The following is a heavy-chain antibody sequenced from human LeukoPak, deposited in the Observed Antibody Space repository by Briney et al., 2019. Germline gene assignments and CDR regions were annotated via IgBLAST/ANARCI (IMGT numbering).Heavy chain of an antibody. CDR1: GYTFTSYD. CDR2: MNPNSGNT. J-gene: IGHJ6*03. V-gene: IGHV1-8*03. Sequence: GASVKVSCKASGYTFTSYDINLGRQATGQGLEWVGWMNPNSGNTGYAQKFQGRVTITRNTSISTAYMELSSLRSEDTAVYYCARGHPQGGPEKYYDFWSGYYIYYYYYMDVWGKGTTVTVSS. CDR3: ARGHPQGGPEKYYDFWSGYYIYYYYYMDV. D-gene: IGHD3-3*01.